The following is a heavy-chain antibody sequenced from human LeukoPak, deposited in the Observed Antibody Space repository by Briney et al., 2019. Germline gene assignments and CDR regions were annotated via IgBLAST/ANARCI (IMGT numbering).Heavy chain of an antibody. CDR3: ARDEGYDFLFYMDV. Sequence: SETLSLTCTVSGGSISSYYWSWIRQPPGKGLEWIGYIYYSGSTNYNPSLKSRVTISVDTSKNQFSLKLSSVTAADTAVYYCARDEGYDFLFYMDVWGKGTTVTVSS. J-gene: IGHJ6*03. V-gene: IGHV4-59*01. CDR2: IYYSGST. D-gene: IGHD3-3*01. CDR1: GGSISSYY.